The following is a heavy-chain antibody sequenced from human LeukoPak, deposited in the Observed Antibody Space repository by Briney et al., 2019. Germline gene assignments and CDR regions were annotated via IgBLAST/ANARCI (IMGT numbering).Heavy chain of an antibody. CDR2: ISSSSSYI. CDR1: GFTFSSYG. Sequence: GGSLRLSCAASGFTFSSYGMHWVRQAPGKGLEWVSSISSSSSYIYYADSVKGRFTISRDNAKNSLYLQMNSLRSEDTAVYYCARVRYDFWSGYSPRGYYYMDVWGKGTTVTVSS. J-gene: IGHJ6*03. CDR3: ARVRYDFWSGYSPRGYYYMDV. D-gene: IGHD3-3*01. V-gene: IGHV3-21*04.